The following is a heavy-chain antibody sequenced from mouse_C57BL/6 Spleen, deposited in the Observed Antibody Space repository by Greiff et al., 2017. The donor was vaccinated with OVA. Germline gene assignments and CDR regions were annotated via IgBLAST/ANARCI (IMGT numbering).Heavy chain of an antibody. J-gene: IGHJ2*01. D-gene: IGHD2-5*01. CDR2: IHPNSGST. Sequence: QVQLKQPGAELVKPGASVKLSCKASGYTFTSYWMHWVKQRPGQGLEWIGMIHPNSGSTNYNEKFKSKATLTVDKSSSTAYMQLSSLTSEDSAVYYCARYYSNYAFDYWGQGTTLTVSS. V-gene: IGHV1-64*01. CDR3: ARYYSNYAFDY. CDR1: GYTFTSYW.